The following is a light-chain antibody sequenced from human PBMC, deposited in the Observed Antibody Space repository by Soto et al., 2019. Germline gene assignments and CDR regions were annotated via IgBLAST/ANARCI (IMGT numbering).Light chain of an antibody. Sequence: TVVTHSPGTRSLSPGDRATLSCRGSQSVSSSYLAWYQQKPGQAPRFLIYGASTRATGIPARFRGSGSGTEFTLTIDSLQSEDFAVYYCQQYNDWPPAFGGGTKVDNK. CDR2: GAS. CDR3: QQYNDWPPA. V-gene: IGKV3-15*01. J-gene: IGKJ4*01. CDR1: QSVSSSY.